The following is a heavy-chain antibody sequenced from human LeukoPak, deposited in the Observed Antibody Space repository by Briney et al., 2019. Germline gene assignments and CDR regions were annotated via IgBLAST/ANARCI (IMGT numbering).Heavy chain of an antibody. CDR3: ARSMGSLDAFDI. CDR1: GYTFTGYY. CDR2: INPNSGGT. V-gene: IGHV1-2*02. D-gene: IGHD2-8*01. Sequence: ASVKVSCKASGYTFTGYYMHWVRQAPGQGLEWMGWINPNSGGTNYAQKFQGRVTMTRDTSISTAYMELSRLRSDDTAMYYCARSMGSLDAFDIWGQGTMVTVSS. J-gene: IGHJ3*02.